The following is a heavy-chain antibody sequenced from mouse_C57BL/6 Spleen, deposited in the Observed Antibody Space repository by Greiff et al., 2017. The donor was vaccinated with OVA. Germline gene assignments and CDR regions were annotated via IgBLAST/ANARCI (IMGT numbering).Heavy chain of an antibody. J-gene: IGHJ4*01. Sequence: EVHLVESGPGLVKPSQSLSLSCSVTGYSITSGYYWNWIRQFPGNQLEWMGYISYDGSNNYNPSLKNRISITSDTSKNQFFLKLNSVTTEDTATYDCARGSNWDPYAMDYWGQGTSVTVSS. CDR3: ARGSNWDPYAMDY. CDR1: GYSITSGYY. CDR2: ISYDGSN. D-gene: IGHD4-1*02. V-gene: IGHV3-6*01.